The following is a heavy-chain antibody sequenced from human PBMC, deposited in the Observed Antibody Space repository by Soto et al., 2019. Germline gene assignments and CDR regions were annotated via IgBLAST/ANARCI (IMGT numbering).Heavy chain of an antibody. CDR2: IYYSGST. CDR3: ARVPRGFSGYDSGSFDY. Sequence: LSLTCAVSGYSISSGYYWGWIRQPPGKGLEWIGSIYYSGSTFYNPSLRSRVTISVDTSKNHFSLKVSSVTAADTALYFCARVPRGFSGYDSGSFDYWGQGTLVTVSS. D-gene: IGHD5-12*01. V-gene: IGHV4-38-2*01. CDR1: GYSISSGYY. J-gene: IGHJ4*02.